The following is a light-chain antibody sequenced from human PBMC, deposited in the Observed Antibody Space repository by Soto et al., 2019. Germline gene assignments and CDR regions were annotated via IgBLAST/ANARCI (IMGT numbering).Light chain of an antibody. CDR2: TAS. CDR1: QGIGSF. CDR3: QQYSSYPRT. V-gene: IGKV1D-16*01. J-gene: IGKJ5*01. Sequence: DIQMTQSPSSLSASVGDRVTITCRASQGIGSFLAWYQHKPGQAPKSLITTASFLQSGVPSRFGGSGSETEFTLTITSLQPEDFATYYCQQYSSYPRTFGQGTRLEIK.